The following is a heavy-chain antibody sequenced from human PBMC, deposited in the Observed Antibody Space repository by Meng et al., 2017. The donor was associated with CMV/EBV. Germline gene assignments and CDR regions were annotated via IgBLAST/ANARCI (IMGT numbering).Heavy chain of an antibody. J-gene: IGHJ4*02. CDR1: GGSISSSSYY. D-gene: IGHD2-2*01. Sequence: SETQSLTCTVSGGSISSSSYYWGWIRQPPGKGLEWIGSIYYSGSTYYNPSLKSRVTISVDTSKNQFSLKLSSVTAADTAVYYCASDLRYCSSTSCYARGKLFDYWGQGTLVTVSS. CDR2: IYYSGST. V-gene: IGHV4-39*07. CDR3: ASDLRYCSSTSCYARGKLFDY.